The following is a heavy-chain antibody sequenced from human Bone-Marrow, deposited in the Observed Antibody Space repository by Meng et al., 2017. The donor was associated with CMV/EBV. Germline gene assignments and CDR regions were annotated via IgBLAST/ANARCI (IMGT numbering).Heavy chain of an antibody. CDR1: GFTFSSYG. CDR3: AKGRYYYGMDV. J-gene: IGHJ6*02. Sequence: GESLKISCAASGFTFSSYGMHWVRQAPGKGLEWVAFIRSDEANKYYGDSVKGRFTISRDNSKNSLYLQMNSLRTEDTALYYCAKGRYYYGMDVWGQGTTVTVSS. V-gene: IGHV3-30*02. CDR2: IRSDEANK.